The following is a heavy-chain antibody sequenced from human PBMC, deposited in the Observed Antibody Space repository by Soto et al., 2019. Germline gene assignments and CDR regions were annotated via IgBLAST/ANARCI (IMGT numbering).Heavy chain of an antibody. J-gene: IGHJ5*02. D-gene: IGHD3-22*01. CDR3: ARQDLDYYDSSFNWFDP. CDR1: GGSISSSSYY. V-gene: IGHV4-39*01. CDR2: IYYSGST. Sequence: SETLSLTCTVSGGSISSSSYYWGWIRQPPGKGLEWIGSIYYSGSTYYNPSLKSRVTISVDTSKIQFSLKLSSVTAADTAVYYCARQDLDYYDSSFNWFDPWGQGTLVTVSA.